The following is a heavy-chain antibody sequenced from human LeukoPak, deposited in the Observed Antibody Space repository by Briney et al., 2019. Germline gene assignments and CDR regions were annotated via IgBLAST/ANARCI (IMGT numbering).Heavy chain of an antibody. J-gene: IGHJ4*02. V-gene: IGHV3-74*01. CDR1: GFTFSSYW. D-gene: IGHD5-24*01. Sequence: GGSLRLSCAASGFTFSSYWMHWVRQAPGKGLVWVSRINTDGSSTSYADSVKGRFTISRDNAKNTQYLQMNSLRAEDTAVYYCARDTEMATIGLDYWGQGTLVTVSS. CDR2: INTDGSST. CDR3: ARDTEMATIGLDY.